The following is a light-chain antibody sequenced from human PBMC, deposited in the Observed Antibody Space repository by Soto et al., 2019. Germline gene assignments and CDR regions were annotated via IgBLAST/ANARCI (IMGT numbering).Light chain of an antibody. V-gene: IGKV3D-15*01. J-gene: IGKJ2*01. CDR1: QSVTSN. CDR3: QQYNDWPPMYT. CDR2: GST. Sequence: EIVLMQSPGTLSVSPGDSATLSCRASQSVTSNLAWYQHRPGQAPRLLMYGSTIRATGIPVRFSGSGSGTEFTLNISRVQSEDFAFYYCQQYNDWPPMYTFGQGTKLEIK.